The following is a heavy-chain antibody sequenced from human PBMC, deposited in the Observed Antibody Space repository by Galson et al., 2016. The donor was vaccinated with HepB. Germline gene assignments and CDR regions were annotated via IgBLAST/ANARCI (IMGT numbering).Heavy chain of an antibody. CDR1: GFTFSSYA. V-gene: IGHV3-23*01. CDR2: ISSSGGRT. CDR3: ARDPTAARFFDY. Sequence: SLRLSCAASGFTFSSYAMSWVRQAPGKGLEWVSAISSSGGRTYYADSVKGRFTISRDHSNKTLSLQMHSLRVEDTAKYYCARDPTAARFFDYWGQGILVTVSS. J-gene: IGHJ4*02. D-gene: IGHD6-6*01.